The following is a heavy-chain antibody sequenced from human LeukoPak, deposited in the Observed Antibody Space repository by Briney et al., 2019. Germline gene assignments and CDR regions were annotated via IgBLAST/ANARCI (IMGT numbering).Heavy chain of an antibody. V-gene: IGHV3-53*01. Sequence: PGGSLRLSCAASGFTVSSNYMSWVRQAPGEGLEGVSVIYSGGSTYYADSVKGRFTISRDNAKNSLYLQMNSLRAEDTAIYFCAKYLSTGYGFFDYWGQGTLVTVSS. J-gene: IGHJ4*02. CDR2: IYSGGST. CDR3: AKYLSTGYGFFDY. CDR1: GFTVSSNY. D-gene: IGHD3-22*01.